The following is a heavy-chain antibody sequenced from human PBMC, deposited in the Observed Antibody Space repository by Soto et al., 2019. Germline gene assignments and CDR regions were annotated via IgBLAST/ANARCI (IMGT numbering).Heavy chain of an antibody. CDR2: ISGNSNYI. V-gene: IGHV3-21*01. CDR1: GFTFSHYT. J-gene: IGHJ5*02. Sequence: EVHLVQSGGGLVKPGGSLRITCAASGFTFSHYTTNWVRQPPGKGLEWVSGISGNSNYIYYTDSVKGGFTISRDNAKESLYLQMDSLTDEDTAVYYSVSDSSGTSWGQGTLVNVSS. CDR3: VSDSSGTS. D-gene: IGHD3-22*01.